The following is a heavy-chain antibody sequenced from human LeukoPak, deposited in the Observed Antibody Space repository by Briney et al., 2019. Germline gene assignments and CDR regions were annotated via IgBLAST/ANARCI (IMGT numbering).Heavy chain of an antibody. CDR2: ISSSSNYI. D-gene: IGHD3-22*01. CDR1: GFTFSIYT. V-gene: IGHV3-21*01. Sequence: GGSPILSCAASGFTFSIYTMNWVRQAPGKGLEWVSSISSSSNYIYYADSVKGRFTISRDNAKNSLYLQMNSLRAEDTAVYYCARDYDGSGYFGYWGQGTLVTVSS. CDR3: ARDYDGSGYFGY. J-gene: IGHJ4*02.